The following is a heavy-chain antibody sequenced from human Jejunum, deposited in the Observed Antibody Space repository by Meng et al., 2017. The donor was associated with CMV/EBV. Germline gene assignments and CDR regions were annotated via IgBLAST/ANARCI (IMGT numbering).Heavy chain of an antibody. V-gene: IGHV3-48*04. Sequence: FSFSIYSVNWVRQVPGKGLEWVSYISSMSATMYYTDSVRGRFTISRDDAKNSLYLHMNNLRAEDTAIYYCARDVTILGRVQTFDSWGQGTLVTVSS. CDR3: ARDVTILGRVQTFDS. CDR2: ISSMSATM. D-gene: IGHD3-3*01. CDR1: FSFSIYS. J-gene: IGHJ4*02.